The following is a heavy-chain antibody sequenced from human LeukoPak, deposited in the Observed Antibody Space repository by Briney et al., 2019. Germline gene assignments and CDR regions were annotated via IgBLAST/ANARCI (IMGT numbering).Heavy chain of an antibody. D-gene: IGHD6-6*01. CDR1: GFTVSSNY. V-gene: IGHV3-11*04. CDR2: ISSSGSTI. CDR3: ARVTAAQRGYYYYYMDV. J-gene: IGHJ6*03. Sequence: GGSLRLSCAASGFTVSSNYMSWVRQAPGKGREWGSYISSSGSTIYYADSVKGRFTISRDNAKNSLYLQMNSLRAEDTAVYYCARVTAAQRGYYYYYMDVWGKGTTVTVSS.